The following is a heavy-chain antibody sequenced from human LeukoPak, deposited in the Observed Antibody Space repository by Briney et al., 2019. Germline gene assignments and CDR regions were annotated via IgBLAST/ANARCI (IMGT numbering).Heavy chain of an antibody. CDR3: VREAAATLFDY. V-gene: IGHV3-48*01. CDR2: ISSSSSTI. Sequence: GGSLRLSCAASGFTFSSYRMNWVRQAPGKGLEWVSYISSSSSTIYYADSVKGRFTISRDNAKNSLYLQMNSLRAEDTAVYYCVREAAATLFDYWGQGTLVTVSS. D-gene: IGHD1-26*01. J-gene: IGHJ4*02. CDR1: GFTFSSYR.